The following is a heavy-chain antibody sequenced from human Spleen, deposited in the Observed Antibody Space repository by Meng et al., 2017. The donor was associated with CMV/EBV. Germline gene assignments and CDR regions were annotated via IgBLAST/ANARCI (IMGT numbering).Heavy chain of an antibody. J-gene: IGHJ5*02. Sequence: GESLKISCAASGFTFSSYSMNWVRQAPGKGLEWVANIKQDGSEKYYVDSVKGRFTISRDNAKNSLYLQLNSLGAEDTALFYCARAGYCTNGVCYTAWFDPWGQGTLVTVSS. CDR3: ARAGYCTNGVCYTAWFDP. V-gene: IGHV3-7*03. CDR1: GFTFSSYS. D-gene: IGHD2-8*01. CDR2: IKQDGSEK.